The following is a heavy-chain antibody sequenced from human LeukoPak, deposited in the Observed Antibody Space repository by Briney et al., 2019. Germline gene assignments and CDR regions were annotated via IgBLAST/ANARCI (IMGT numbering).Heavy chain of an antibody. V-gene: IGHV4-39*01. CDR2: IYYNGNS. Sequence: SETLSLTCNVSGASISSGRNYWGWIRQSPGKGLEWIGSIYYNGNSYYNPSLKSRVSISVDTSKNHISLEVSSLTAADAALYFCARHLSGSAMMHYFDSWSQGTLVTVSS. D-gene: IGHD5-18*01. CDR1: GASISSGRNY. CDR3: ARHLSGSAMMHYFDS. J-gene: IGHJ4*02.